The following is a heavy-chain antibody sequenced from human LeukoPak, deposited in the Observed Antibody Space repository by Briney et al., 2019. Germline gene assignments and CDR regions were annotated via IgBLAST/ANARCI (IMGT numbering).Heavy chain of an antibody. V-gene: IGHV3-23*01. CDR2: ISGSGGST. CDR1: GFTFSSYA. CDR3: ARLGMGSSGWPIYFDY. J-gene: IGHJ4*02. Sequence: AGGSLRLSCAASGFTFSSYAMSWVRQAPGKGLEWVSAISGSGGSTYYADSVKGRFTISRDNSKNTLYLQMNSLRAEDTAVYYCARLGMGSSGWPIYFDYWGQGTLVTVSS. D-gene: IGHD6-19*01.